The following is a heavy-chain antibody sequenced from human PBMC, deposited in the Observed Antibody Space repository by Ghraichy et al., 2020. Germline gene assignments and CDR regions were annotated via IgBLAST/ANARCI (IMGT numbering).Heavy chain of an antibody. CDR2: ISSSSSYI. Sequence: LSLTCAASGFTFSSYSMNWVRQAPGKGLEWVSSISSSSSYIYYADSVKGRFTISRDNAKNSLYLQMNSLRAEDTAVYYCARVLRGAMDVWGQGTTVTVSS. CDR1: GFTFSSYS. CDR3: ARVLRGAMDV. J-gene: IGHJ6*02. V-gene: IGHV3-21*01.